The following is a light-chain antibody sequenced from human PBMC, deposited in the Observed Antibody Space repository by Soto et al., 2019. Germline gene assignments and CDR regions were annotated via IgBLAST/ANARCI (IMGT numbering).Light chain of an antibody. CDR2: DAS. CDR3: QQFSSYPLN. Sequence: FVLTHSPGTLSLSPGERATLSFRASQTVRNNYLAWYQQKPGQAPRLLIYDASSRATGIPDRFSGGGSGTDFTLTISRLEPEDFAVYYCQQFSSYPLNFGGGTKVDIK. CDR1: QTVRNNY. J-gene: IGKJ4*01. V-gene: IGKV3-20*01.